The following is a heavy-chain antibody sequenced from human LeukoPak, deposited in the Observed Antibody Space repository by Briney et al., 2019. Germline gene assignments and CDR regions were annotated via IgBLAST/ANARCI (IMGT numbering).Heavy chain of an antibody. CDR2: IYSGGST. CDR1: GFTVSSNY. J-gene: IGHJ5*02. D-gene: IGHD3-16*01. V-gene: IGHV3-53*01. CDR3: ARDHLGLGWFDP. Sequence: GGSLRLSCAASGFTVSSNYMSWVRQAPGKGLEWVSVIYSGGSTYYADSVKGRFTISRDNSKNTLYLQMNSLRAEDTAVYYCARDHLGLGWFDPWGQGTLVTVSS.